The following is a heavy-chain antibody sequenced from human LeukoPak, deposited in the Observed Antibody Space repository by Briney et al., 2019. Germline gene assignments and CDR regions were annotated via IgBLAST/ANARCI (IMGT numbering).Heavy chain of an antibody. D-gene: IGHD3-22*01. CDR1: GFSFSSYG. V-gene: IGHV3-30*18. CDR2: ISYDGSNK. Sequence: LAGGSLRLSCAASGFSFSSYGMHWVRQAPGKGLEWVAVISYDGSNKYYADSVKGRFTISRDNSKNTLYLQMNSLRAEDTAVYYCAKGRLLSYYYDSSPDWFDPWGQGTLVTVSS. J-gene: IGHJ5*02. CDR3: AKGRLLSYYYDSSPDWFDP.